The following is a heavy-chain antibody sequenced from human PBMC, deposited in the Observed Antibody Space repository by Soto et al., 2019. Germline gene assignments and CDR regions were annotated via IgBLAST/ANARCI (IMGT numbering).Heavy chain of an antibody. CDR1: GFTFSDYY. V-gene: IGHV3-11*01. D-gene: IGHD3-3*01. J-gene: IGHJ5*02. Sequence: GGSLRLSCAASGFTFSDYYMSWIRQAPGKGLEWVSYISSSGSTIYYADSVKGRFTISRDNAKNSLYLQMNSLRAEDTAVYYCARAPRGRILEWLPHNWFDPWGQGTLVTVSS. CDR3: ARAPRGRILEWLPHNWFDP. CDR2: ISSSGSTI.